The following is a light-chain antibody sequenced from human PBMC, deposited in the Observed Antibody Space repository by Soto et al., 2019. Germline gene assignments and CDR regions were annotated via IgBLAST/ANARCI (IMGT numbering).Light chain of an antibody. CDR3: SSYTSSSTLVV. CDR2: DVS. Sequence: QSVLTQPASVSGSPGQSITISCTGTSSDVGGYNYVSWYQQHPGKAPKLMIYDVSNRPSGVSNRFSGSKSGNTASLTISGLQAEYDVDYYCSSYTSSSTLVVFGGGTKVTVL. V-gene: IGLV2-14*01. J-gene: IGLJ2*01. CDR1: SSDVGGYNY.